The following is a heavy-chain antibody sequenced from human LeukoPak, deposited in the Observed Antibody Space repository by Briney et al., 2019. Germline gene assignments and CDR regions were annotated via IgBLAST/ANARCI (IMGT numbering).Heavy chain of an antibody. J-gene: IGHJ4*02. D-gene: IGHD1-1*01. CDR1: VGSISNYY. CDR2: IYNSGST. Sequence: SETLSLTCTASVGSISNYYWSWIRQPPGKGLEWIGYIYNSGSTKYNPPLKSRVTISVDTSKNQFSLKLRSVTAADTAFYYCARGRWNDLYFDYWGQGALVTVSS. CDR3: ARGRWNDLYFDY. V-gene: IGHV4-59*01.